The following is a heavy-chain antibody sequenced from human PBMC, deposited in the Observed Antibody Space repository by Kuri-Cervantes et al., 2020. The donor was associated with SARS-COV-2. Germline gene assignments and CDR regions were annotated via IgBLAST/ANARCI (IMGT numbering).Heavy chain of an antibody. CDR1: GGSFSGYH. V-gene: IGHV4-34*01. CDR2: INHSGST. CDR3: ARRRFGESYDY. Sequence: SQTLSLTCAVYGGSFSGYHWSWIRQPPGKGLEWIGEINHSGSTNYNPSLKSRVTVSVDTSKNQFSLKLSSVTAADTAVYYCARRRFGESYDYWGQGTLVTVSS. J-gene: IGHJ4*02. D-gene: IGHD3-10*01.